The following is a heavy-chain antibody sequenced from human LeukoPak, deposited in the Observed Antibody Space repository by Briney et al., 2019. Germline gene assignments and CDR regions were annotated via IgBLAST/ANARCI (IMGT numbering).Heavy chain of an antibody. D-gene: IGHD3-3*01. CDR2: IYTSGST. J-gene: IGHJ5*02. Sequence: SQTLSLTCTVSGGSISSGSYYWSWIRQPAGKGLEWIGRIYTSGSTNYNPSLKSRVTISVDTSKNQFSLKLSSVTAADTAVYYCARGSRSLYDFWSGYYNSWFDPWGQGTLVTVSS. CDR3: ARGSRSLYDFWSGYYNSWFDP. V-gene: IGHV4-61*02. CDR1: GGSISSGSYY.